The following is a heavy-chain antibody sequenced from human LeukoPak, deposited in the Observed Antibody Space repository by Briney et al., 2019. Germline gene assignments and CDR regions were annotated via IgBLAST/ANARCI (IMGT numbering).Heavy chain of an antibody. Sequence: ASVKVSCKASGYTFTSYGISWVRQAPGQGLEWMGWISTYNGNTNYAQKFQGRVTMTTDTSTNTAYMELRSLRSDDTAVYYCARGRAVAGIGYYYYYYMDVWGKGTTVTASS. V-gene: IGHV1-18*01. J-gene: IGHJ6*03. D-gene: IGHD6-19*01. CDR3: ARGRAVAGIGYYYYYYMDV. CDR2: ISTYNGNT. CDR1: GYTFTSYG.